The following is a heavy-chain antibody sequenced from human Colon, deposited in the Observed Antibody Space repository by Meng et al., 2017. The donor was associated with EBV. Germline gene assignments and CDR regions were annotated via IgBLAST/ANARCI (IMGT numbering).Heavy chain of an antibody. CDR2: IYHSGTT. CDR1: GDSISNNW. J-gene: IGHJ4*02. Sequence: QVQLQESGPGLVKPSGTLSLTCAVSGDSISNNWWSWVCQPPGKGLEWIGEIYHSGTTNYNPSLRSRVTISVDKSKNQFSLQLTSVTAADTAVYYCARNGDYNPGLYWGQGTLVTVSS. CDR3: ARNGDYNPGLY. V-gene: IGHV4-4*02. D-gene: IGHD4-17*01.